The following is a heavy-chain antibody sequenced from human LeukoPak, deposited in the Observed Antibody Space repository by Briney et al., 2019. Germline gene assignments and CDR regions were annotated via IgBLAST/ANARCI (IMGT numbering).Heavy chain of an antibody. CDR1: GGTFSSYA. V-gene: IGHV1-69*04. CDR3: ASVNRYSSGRVDAFDI. Sequence: AASVKVSCKASGGTFSSYAISWVRQAPGQGLEWMGRIIPILGIANYAQKFQGRVTITADKSTSTAYMELSSLRSEDTAVYYCASVNRYSSGRVDAFDIWGQGTMVTVSS. CDR2: IIPILGIA. J-gene: IGHJ3*02. D-gene: IGHD6-19*01.